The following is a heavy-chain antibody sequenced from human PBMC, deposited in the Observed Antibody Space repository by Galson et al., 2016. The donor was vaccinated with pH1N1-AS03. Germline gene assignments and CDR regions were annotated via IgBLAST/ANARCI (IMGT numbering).Heavy chain of an antibody. V-gene: IGHV4-39*01. CDR2: IYYSGNS. CDR1: GGSISSRDHY. J-gene: IGHJ3*02. Sequence: LSLTCTVSGGSISSRDHYWVWIRQTPGKGLEWIGHIYYSGNSYYNPSLKSRVDFSVDTSKNQFSLKLASVTAADTAVYYCAKTVFTDAFDIWSPGTRVSVSS. CDR3: AKTVFTDAFDI. D-gene: IGHD4-11*01.